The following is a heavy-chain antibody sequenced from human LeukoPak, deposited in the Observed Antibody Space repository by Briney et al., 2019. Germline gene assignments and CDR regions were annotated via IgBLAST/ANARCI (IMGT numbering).Heavy chain of an antibody. CDR2: ISPMFGIA. J-gene: IGHJ6*02. V-gene: IGHV1-69*17. Sequence: ASVKVSFKGSGGTFISYAISGVRQAPGQGGEGMGGISPMFGIANYIQKFQGRVTITADKSTSPAYMELSSLRSEHTAVYYCASRQHCSITSCSYYYYYGMDVWGQGTTVTVSS. CDR3: ASRQHCSITSCSYYYYYGMDV. CDR1: GGTFISYA. D-gene: IGHD2-2*01.